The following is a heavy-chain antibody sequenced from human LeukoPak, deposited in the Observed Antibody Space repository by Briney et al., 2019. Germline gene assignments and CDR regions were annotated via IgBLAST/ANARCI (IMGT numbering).Heavy chain of an antibody. V-gene: IGHV4-31*03. CDR1: GGSISSGDY. J-gene: IGHJ3*02. Sequence: SQTLSLTCTVSGGSISSGDYWRWIRQHPGKGLEWIGYIYYSGSTHYNPSLKSRVTMAVDTSKNQFSLKLSFVTAADTAVYYCARANEQWDAFDIWGQGTMVTVSS. CDR2: IYYSGST. CDR3: ARANEQWDAFDI. D-gene: IGHD1/OR15-1a*01.